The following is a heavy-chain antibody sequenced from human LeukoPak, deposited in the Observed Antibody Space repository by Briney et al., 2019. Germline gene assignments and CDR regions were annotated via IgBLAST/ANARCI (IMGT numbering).Heavy chain of an antibody. CDR2: ISSSGSTT. CDR1: GFTFSSYE. V-gene: IGHV3-48*03. D-gene: IGHD1-26*01. J-gene: IGHJ4*02. Sequence: PGGSLRLSCAASGFTFSSYELNWVRQAPGKGLEWVSYISSSGSTTYYADSVKGRFTISRDNSKNTLYLQMNTLRAEDTAVYYCANYYADYSDYWGQGTLVTVSS. CDR3: ANYYADYSDY.